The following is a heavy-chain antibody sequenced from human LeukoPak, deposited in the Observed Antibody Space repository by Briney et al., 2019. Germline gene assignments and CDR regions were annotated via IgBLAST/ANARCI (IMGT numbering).Heavy chain of an antibody. V-gene: IGHV3-21*01. J-gene: IGHJ4*02. D-gene: IGHD2-15*01. Sequence: GGSLRLSCAASTFTFSSYNMNWVRQAPGKGLEWVSSISSSGTYIYYRDSVKGRFTISRDNAENSLYLEMNSLRVEDTAVYYCARVGGYCSGGTCYLLRFDYWGQGTLVTVSS. CDR3: ARVGGYCSGGTCYLLRFDY. CDR2: ISSSGTYI. CDR1: TFTFSSYN.